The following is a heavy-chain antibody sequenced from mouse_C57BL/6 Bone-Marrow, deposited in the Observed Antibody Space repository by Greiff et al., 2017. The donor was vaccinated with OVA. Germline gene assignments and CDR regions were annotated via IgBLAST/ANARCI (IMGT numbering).Heavy chain of an antibody. CDR1: GYSITSGYY. V-gene: IGHV3-6*01. CDR2: ISYDGSN. Sequence: EVKLMESGPGLVKPSQSLSLTCSVTGYSITSGYYWNWIRQFPGNKLEWMGYISYDGSNNYNPSLKNRISITRDTSKNQFFLKLNSVTTKDTATYYCARNLFHWGQGTTLTVSS. J-gene: IGHJ2*01. D-gene: IGHD5-1*01. CDR3: ARNLFH.